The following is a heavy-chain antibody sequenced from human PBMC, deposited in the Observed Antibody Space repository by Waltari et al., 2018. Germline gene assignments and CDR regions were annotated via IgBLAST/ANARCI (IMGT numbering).Heavy chain of an antibody. CDR2: ISGDSVST. CDR1: GSIFSTYA. D-gene: IGHD3-3*01. Sequence: LLESGGGMVQPGGSLRLSCVASGSIFSTYAMTWVSRAPGKGLEWVSSISGDSVSTYYSDSVRGRFTISRDNSKDTVYLQMNSLRAEDRGLYFCAKGHSGSPTIFGVIYYGLEVWGQGTTVTVSS. J-gene: IGHJ6*02. V-gene: IGHV3-23*01. CDR3: AKGHSGSPTIFGVIYYGLEV.